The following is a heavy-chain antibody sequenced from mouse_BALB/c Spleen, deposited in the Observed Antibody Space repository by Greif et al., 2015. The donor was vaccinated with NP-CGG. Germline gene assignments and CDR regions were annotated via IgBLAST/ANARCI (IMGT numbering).Heavy chain of an antibody. V-gene: IGHV5-9-4*01. CDR2: ISSGGSYT. D-gene: IGHD1-1*01. Sequence: EVQLVESGGGLVKPGGSLKLSCAASGFTFSSYAMSWVRQSPEKRLEWVAEISSGGSYTYYPDTVTGRFTISRDNAENTLYLEMSSLRSEDTAMYYCARDYYGSGLFAYWGQGTLVTVSA. CDR1: GFTFSSYA. CDR3: ARDYYGSGLFAY. J-gene: IGHJ3*01.